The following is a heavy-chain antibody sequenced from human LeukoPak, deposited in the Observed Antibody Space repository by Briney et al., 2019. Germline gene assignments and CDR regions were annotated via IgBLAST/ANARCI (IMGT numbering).Heavy chain of an antibody. CDR1: GDSISSSRSSW. Sequence: SETLSLTCAVSGDSISSSRSSWWSWVRQPPGKGLEWIGEIHHSGSTNYNPSLRSRATISLDKSNNHFSLGLSSVTAADTAVYYCARAQYSSSSVYYYYYYMDVWGKGTTVTVSS. V-gene: IGHV4-4*02. J-gene: IGHJ6*03. CDR3: ARAQYSSSSVYYYYYYMDV. CDR2: IHHSGST. D-gene: IGHD6-6*01.